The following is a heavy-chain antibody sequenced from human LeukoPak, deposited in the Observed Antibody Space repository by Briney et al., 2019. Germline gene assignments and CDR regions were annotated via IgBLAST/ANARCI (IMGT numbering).Heavy chain of an antibody. CDR1: GYSISSGYY. Sequence: SETLSLTCTVSGYSISSGYYWGWIRQPPGKGLEWIGSIYYNGNIYYNASLKSRVTISVDTSKNQSSLKLSSVTAADTAVYYCARQPELSVRRFDYWGQGTLVTVSS. D-gene: IGHD3-10*01. J-gene: IGHJ4*02. CDR2: IYYNGNI. CDR3: ARQPELSVRRFDY. V-gene: IGHV4-38-2*02.